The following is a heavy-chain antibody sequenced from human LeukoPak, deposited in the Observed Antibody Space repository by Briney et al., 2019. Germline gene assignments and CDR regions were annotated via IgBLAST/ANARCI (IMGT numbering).Heavy chain of an antibody. CDR3: AREYSWYYFDY. CDR2: IYHSGTT. J-gene: IGHJ4*02. D-gene: IGHD2-15*01. Sequence: SETLSLTCAVSGASISSSNWWSWVRQPPGKGLEWIGEIYHSGTTNYNPSLKGRVTISVDKSKNQFSLKLSSVTAADTAVYYCAREYSWYYFDYWGQGTLVTVSS. V-gene: IGHV4-4*02. CDR1: GASISSSNW.